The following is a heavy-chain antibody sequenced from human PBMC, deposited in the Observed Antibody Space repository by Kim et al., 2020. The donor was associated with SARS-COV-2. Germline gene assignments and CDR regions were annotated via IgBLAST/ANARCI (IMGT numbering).Heavy chain of an antibody. J-gene: IGHJ4*02. CDR3: AKGGVRGVSGY. Sequence: TNYEESGKGRFTISRDNSKNTLYLQMNSLGAEDTAVYYCAKGGVRGVSGYWGQGTLVTVSS. V-gene: IGHV3-23*01. D-gene: IGHD3-10*01. CDR2: T.